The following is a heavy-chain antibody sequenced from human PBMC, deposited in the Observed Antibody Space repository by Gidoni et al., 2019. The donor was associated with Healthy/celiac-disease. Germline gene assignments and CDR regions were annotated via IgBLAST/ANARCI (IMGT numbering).Heavy chain of an antibody. J-gene: IGHJ4*02. CDR2: INPNSGGT. CDR3: ARFGRYSGSYYDFDY. CDR1: GYTFTGYY. Sequence: QVQLVQSGAEVKKPGASVKVSCKASGYTFTGYYMHWVRQAPGQVLEWMGWINPNSGGTNYAQKFQGRVTMTRDTSISTAYMELSRLRSGDTAVYYCARFGRYSGSYYDFDYWGQGTLVTVSS. V-gene: IGHV1-2*02. D-gene: IGHD1-26*01.